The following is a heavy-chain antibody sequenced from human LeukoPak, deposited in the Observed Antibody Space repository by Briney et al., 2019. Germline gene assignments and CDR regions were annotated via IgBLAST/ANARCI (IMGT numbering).Heavy chain of an antibody. Sequence: ASVKVSCKASGYTFTSYYMHWVRQAPGQGLEWMGIINPSDGSTSYAQKFQGRVTMTRDTSTSTVYMELSSLRSEDTAVYYCARVVYYYDSSGYYPLGYWGQGTLVTVSS. J-gene: IGHJ4*02. CDR3: ARVVYYYDSSGYYPLGY. CDR2: INPSDGST. V-gene: IGHV1-46*01. D-gene: IGHD3-22*01. CDR1: GYTFTSYY.